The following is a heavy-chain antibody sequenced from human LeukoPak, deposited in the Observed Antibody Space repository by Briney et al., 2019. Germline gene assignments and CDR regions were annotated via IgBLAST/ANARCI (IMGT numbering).Heavy chain of an antibody. CDR1: GDSVSSNNTS. J-gene: IGHJ4*02. Sequence: SQTLSLTCAISGDSVSSNNTSWSWIRQSPSRGLEWLGRTYYRSKWYYDYAVSLKSRITINPDTSKNQFSLQLNSVSPEGTAVYYCARWGRGLDFWGQGALVTVSS. V-gene: IGHV6-1*01. CDR2: TYYRSKWYY. CDR3: ARWGRGLDF. D-gene: IGHD1-26*01.